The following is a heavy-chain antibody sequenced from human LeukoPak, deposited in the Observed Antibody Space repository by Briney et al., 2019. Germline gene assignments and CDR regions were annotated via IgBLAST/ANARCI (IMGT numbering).Heavy chain of an antibody. V-gene: IGHV4-4*07. D-gene: IGHD3-3*01. CDR1: GGSISGYY. Sequence: SETLSLTCTVSGGSISGYYWSWIRQPAGKGLEWIGRIYTSGSTNYNPSLKSRVTISVDTSKNQFSLKLSSVTAADTAVYYCARERGYDFWSGGDAFDIWGQGTMVTVSS. J-gene: IGHJ3*02. CDR3: ARERGYDFWSGGDAFDI. CDR2: IYTSGST.